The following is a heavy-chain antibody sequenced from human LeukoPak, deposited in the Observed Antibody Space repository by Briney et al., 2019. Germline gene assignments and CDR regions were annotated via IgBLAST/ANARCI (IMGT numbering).Heavy chain of an antibody. V-gene: IGHV1-2*02. D-gene: IGHD2-21*02. J-gene: IGHJ6*03. CDR3: ARGKGGDSPQYYYYYYMDV. Sequence: GASVKVSCKASGYTFTGYYMHWVRQAPGQGLEWMGWINPNSGGTNYAQKFQGRVTMTRDTSISTAYMELSRLRSDDTAVYYCARGKGGDSPQYYYYYYMDVWGKGTTVTVSS. CDR1: GYTFTGYY. CDR2: INPNSGGT.